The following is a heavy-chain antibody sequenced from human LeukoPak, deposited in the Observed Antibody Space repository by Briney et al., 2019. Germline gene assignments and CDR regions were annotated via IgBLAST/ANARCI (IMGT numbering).Heavy chain of an antibody. D-gene: IGHD6-19*01. CDR2: IYHDGST. CDR1: GYSISSGYY. V-gene: IGHV4-38-2*02. J-gene: IGHJ4*02. Sequence: SETLSLTCTVSGYSISSGYYWGWIRQPPGKGLEWIGNIYHDGSTYYNPSLKSRVTISVDTSKNQFSLKVSSVTAADTAIYYCARSGASSSGWPVDFWGQGTLVTVPS. CDR3: ARSGASSSGWPVDF.